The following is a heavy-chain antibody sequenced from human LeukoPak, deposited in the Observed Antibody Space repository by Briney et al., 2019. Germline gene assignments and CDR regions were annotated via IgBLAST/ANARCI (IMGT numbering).Heavy chain of an antibody. Sequence: GASVKVSCKASGYTFTSYGISWVRQAPGQGLEWMGWINPNSGGTNYAQKFQGRVTMTRDTSISTAYMELSRLRSDDTAVYYCARVLLYDFWNRPFDYWGQGTLVTVSS. D-gene: IGHD3-3*01. J-gene: IGHJ4*02. CDR3: ARVLLYDFWNRPFDY. CDR1: GYTFTSYG. CDR2: INPNSGGT. V-gene: IGHV1-2*02.